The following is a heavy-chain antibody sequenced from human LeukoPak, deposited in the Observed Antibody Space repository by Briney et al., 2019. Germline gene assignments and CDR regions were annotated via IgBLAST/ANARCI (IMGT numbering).Heavy chain of an antibody. CDR3: ATGYCSGGSCYSEDAFDI. V-gene: IGHV1-18*01. Sequence: ASVKVSCKASGYTFTSYGISWVRQAPGQGLEWMGWISAYNGNTNYAQKLQGRVTMTTDTSTSTAYMELRSLRSDGTAVYYCATGYCSGGSCYSEDAFDIWGQGTMVTVSS. CDR1: GYTFTSYG. D-gene: IGHD2-15*01. J-gene: IGHJ3*02. CDR2: ISAYNGNT.